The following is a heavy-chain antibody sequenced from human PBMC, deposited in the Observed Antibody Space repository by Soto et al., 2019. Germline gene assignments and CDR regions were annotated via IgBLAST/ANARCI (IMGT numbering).Heavy chain of an antibody. Sequence: SQTLSLTCAISGDSVSSNSAAWNWIRQSPSRGLEWLGRTYYRSKWYNDYAVSVKSRITINPDTSKNQFSLQLNSVTPKDTAVYYCERGKYSRYAFDIWGQGTMVTVSS. CDR3: ERGKYSRYAFDI. J-gene: IGHJ3*02. CDR2: TYYRSKWYN. V-gene: IGHV6-1*01. D-gene: IGHD6-6*01. CDR1: GDSVSSNSAA.